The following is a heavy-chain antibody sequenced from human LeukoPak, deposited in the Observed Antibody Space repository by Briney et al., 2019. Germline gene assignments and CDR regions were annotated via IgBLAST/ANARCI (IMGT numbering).Heavy chain of an antibody. V-gene: IGHV3-48*04. CDR2: ISSSSSTI. CDR3: ARDGSPGARGYFDY. D-gene: IGHD3-10*01. Sequence: GGPLGLPFEAPGLTFRSYSMNGVGKAPGKGLEGVSYISSSSSTIYYADSVKGRFTISRDNAKNSLYLQMNSLRAEDTAVYYCARDGSPGARGYFDYWGQGTLVTVSS. CDR1: GLTFRSYS. J-gene: IGHJ4*02.